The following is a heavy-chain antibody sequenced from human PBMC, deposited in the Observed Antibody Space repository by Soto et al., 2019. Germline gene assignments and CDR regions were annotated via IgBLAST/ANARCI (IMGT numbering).Heavy chain of an antibody. Sequence: QVQLQESGPGLVKPSQTLSLTCTVSGGSISSGDYYWSWIRQPPGQDLEWIGYIYYSGSTYYNPSLKSRLTISLYTSKNQFSLKLTSVTAADTAVYFCARWGLWYFDSWGQGTLVTVSS. V-gene: IGHV4-30-4*01. CDR2: IYYSGST. CDR1: GGSISSGDYY. CDR3: ARWGLWYFDS. D-gene: IGHD3-16*01. J-gene: IGHJ4*02.